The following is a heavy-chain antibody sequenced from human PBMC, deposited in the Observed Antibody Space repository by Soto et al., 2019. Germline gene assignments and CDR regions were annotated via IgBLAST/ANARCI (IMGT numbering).Heavy chain of an antibody. CDR1: GFTFNNYG. J-gene: IGHJ3*01. CDR3: AKDQGIAASHGID. CDR2: ISSDGSDK. V-gene: IGHV3-30*18. D-gene: IGHD6-13*01. Sequence: QVQLVESGGGVVQPGTSLRLSCAASGFTFNNYGMHWVRQAPGTGLEWVAAISSDGSDKYYGDSVKGRLTISRDNSKNTLYLQMHSLRAEDTAVYYCAKDQGIAASHGIDWGQGTMVTVSS.